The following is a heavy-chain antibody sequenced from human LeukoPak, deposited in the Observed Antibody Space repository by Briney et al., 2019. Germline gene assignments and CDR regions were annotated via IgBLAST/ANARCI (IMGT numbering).Heavy chain of an antibody. Sequence: GASVKVSCKASGYTFTGYYMHWVRQAPGQGLEWMGWINPNSGGTNYAQKFQGRVTMTRDTSTSTAYMELRSLRSDDTAVYYCASSVAGTPRYFDLWGRGTLVTVS. CDR1: GYTFTGYY. D-gene: IGHD6-19*01. CDR2: INPNSGGT. V-gene: IGHV1-2*02. CDR3: ASSVAGTPRYFDL. J-gene: IGHJ2*01.